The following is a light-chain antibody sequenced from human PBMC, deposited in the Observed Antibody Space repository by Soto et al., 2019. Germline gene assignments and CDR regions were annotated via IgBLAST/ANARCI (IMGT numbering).Light chain of an antibody. J-gene: IGKJ2*01. V-gene: IGKV1-33*01. CDR3: QQYDNVPYT. CDR2: DAS. CDR1: QDINNY. Sequence: DIQMTQSPSSLSASVGDRVTITCQASQDINNYLNWYQQRPGKAPKLLIYDASNVEAGVPSRFSGSASGTDFTFTISSLQPEDIATYYCQQYDNVPYTFGQGTKLEIK.